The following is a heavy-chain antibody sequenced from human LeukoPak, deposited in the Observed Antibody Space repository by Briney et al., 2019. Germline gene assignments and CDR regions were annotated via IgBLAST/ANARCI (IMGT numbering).Heavy chain of an antibody. CDR2: IYYSGST. Sequence: SETLSLTCTVSGGSISSSSYYWGWIRQPPGKGLEWIGSIYYSGSTYYNPSLKSRVTISVDTSKNQFSLKLSSVTAADTAVYYCARDTGPWGDNHFDYWGQGTLVTVSS. V-gene: IGHV4-39*07. CDR3: ARDTGPWGDNHFDY. CDR1: GGSISSSSYY. J-gene: IGHJ4*02. D-gene: IGHD1-14*01.